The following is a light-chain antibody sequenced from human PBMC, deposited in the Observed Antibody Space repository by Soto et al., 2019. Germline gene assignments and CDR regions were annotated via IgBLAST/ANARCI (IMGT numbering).Light chain of an antibody. CDR3: QQYGSSPLT. V-gene: IGKV3-20*01. J-gene: IGKJ4*01. CDR1: QSVSSDY. Sequence: EIVLTQSPGTLSLSPGERATLSCRASQSVSSDYLAWYQQKPGQTPKVLIYRASSRATGIPDRFSGSGSGTDFTLTISRREPEDFAVYYCQQYGSSPLTFVGGTKVEIK. CDR2: RAS.